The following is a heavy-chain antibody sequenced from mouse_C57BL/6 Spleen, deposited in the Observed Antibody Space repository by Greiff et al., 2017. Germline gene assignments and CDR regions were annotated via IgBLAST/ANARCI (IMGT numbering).Heavy chain of an antibody. V-gene: IGHV5-9-1*02. CDR1: GFTFSSYA. D-gene: IGHD2-4*01. CDR3: TREGYDYGFDY. Sequence: EVHLVESGEGLVKPGGSLKLSCAASGFTFSSYAMSWVRQTPEKGLEWVAYISRGGDYIYYADTVKGRFTISRDNARNTLYLQMSSLKSEDTAMYYCTREGYDYGFDYWGQGTTLTVSS. CDR2: ISRGGDYI. J-gene: IGHJ2*01.